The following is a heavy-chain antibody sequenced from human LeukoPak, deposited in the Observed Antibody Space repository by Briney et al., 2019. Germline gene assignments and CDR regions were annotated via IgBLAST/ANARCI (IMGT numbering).Heavy chain of an antibody. V-gene: IGHV4-4*02. D-gene: IGHD5-24*01. CDR1: GGSISSSNW. Sequence: SETLSLTCAVSGGSISSSNWWSWVRQPPGKGLEWIGEIYHSGSTNYNPSLKSRVTISVDKSKNQFSLKLRSVTAADTAVYYCARDGRDGYNVWPNYFDYWGQGTLVTVSS. CDR2: IYHSGST. CDR3: ARDGRDGYNVWPNYFDY. J-gene: IGHJ4*02.